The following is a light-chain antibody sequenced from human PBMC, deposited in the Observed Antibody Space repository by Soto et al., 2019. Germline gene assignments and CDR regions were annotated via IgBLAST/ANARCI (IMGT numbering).Light chain of an antibody. CDR3: ASWDDSVNGLV. CDR2: SNN. CDR1: SSNIGSNN. J-gene: IGLJ3*02. Sequence: QAVVTQPPSASATPGQRVTISCSGSSSNIGSNNVEWYQHLPGTAPKLLIYSNNQGPSGVPDRFSGSKSGTSASLAISGLQSEDEADYYCASWDDSVNGLVIGGGTSSPS. V-gene: IGLV1-44*01.